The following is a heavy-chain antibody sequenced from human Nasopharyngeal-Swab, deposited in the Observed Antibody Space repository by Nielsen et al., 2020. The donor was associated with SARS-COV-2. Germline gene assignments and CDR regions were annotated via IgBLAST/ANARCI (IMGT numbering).Heavy chain of an antibody. CDR2: INHSGST. Sequence: PGKGLEWIGEINHSGSTNYNPSLKSRVTISIDTSRNQFSLRLSSMTAADTAMYYCARHGEGDYDRLRMGGFDYWGQGTLVTVSS. J-gene: IGHJ4*02. V-gene: IGHV4-34*01. D-gene: IGHD4-17*01. CDR3: ARHGEGDYDRLRMGGFDY.